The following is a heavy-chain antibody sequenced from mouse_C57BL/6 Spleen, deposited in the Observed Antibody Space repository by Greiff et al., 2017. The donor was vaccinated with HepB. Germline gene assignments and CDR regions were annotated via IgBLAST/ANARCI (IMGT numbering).Heavy chain of an antibody. CDR3: ARVGWLLRYFDY. CDR2: IYPGDGDT. Sequence: VQVVESGPELVKPGASVKISCKASGYAFSSSWMNWVKQRPGKGLEWIGRIYPGDGDTNYNGKFKGKATLTADKSSSTAYMQLSSLTSEDSAVYFCARVGWLLRYFDYWGQGTTLTVSS. CDR1: GYAFSSSW. V-gene: IGHV1-82*01. D-gene: IGHD2-3*01. J-gene: IGHJ2*01.